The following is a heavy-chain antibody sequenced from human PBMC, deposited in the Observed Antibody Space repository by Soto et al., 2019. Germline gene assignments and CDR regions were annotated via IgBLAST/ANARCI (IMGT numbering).Heavy chain of an antibody. V-gene: IGHV3-30*18. CDR3: SKERIMITFGGVILDHYFDY. D-gene: IGHD3-16*01. Sequence: GGSLRLSCAASGFTFSSYGMHWVRQAPGKGLEWVAVISYDGSNKYYADSVKGRFTISRDNSKNTLYLQMNSLRAEDTAVYYISKERIMITFGGVILDHYFDYWGQGTLVTVSS. CDR1: GFTFSSYG. CDR2: ISYDGSNK. J-gene: IGHJ4*02.